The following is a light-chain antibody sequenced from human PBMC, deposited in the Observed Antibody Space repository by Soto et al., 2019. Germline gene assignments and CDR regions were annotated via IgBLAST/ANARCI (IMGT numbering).Light chain of an antibody. J-gene: IGLJ2*01. Sequence: QSALTQPPSASGSPGQSVTISCTGTSSYVGGYNYVSWYQQHPGKAPKLMISEVSKRPSGVPDRFSGSKSGNTASLTVSGLQAEDEADYYCSSFAGNHNLVFGGGTKLTVL. CDR1: SSYVGGYNY. CDR3: SSFAGNHNLV. CDR2: EVS. V-gene: IGLV2-8*01.